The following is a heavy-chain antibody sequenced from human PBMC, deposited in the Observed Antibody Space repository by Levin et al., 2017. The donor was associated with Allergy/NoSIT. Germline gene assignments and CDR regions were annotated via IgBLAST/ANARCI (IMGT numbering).Heavy chain of an antibody. Sequence: ALVKVSCKASNYTFTRYGISWVRQAPGQGLEWMGWINAYNGNTNYAQKFQGRVTMTTDTSRSIAYMELGSLRSDDTAVYYCARGNIASRPRVWFDPWGQGTLVTVSS. CDR1: NYTFTRYG. CDR3: ARGNIASRPRVWFDP. V-gene: IGHV1-18*01. J-gene: IGHJ5*02. D-gene: IGHD6-6*01. CDR2: INAYNGNT.